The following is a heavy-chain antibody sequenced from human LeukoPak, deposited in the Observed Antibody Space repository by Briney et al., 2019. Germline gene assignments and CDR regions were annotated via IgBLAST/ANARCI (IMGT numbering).Heavy chain of an antibody. CDR2: VNTGNGHT. D-gene: IGHD4-23*01. J-gene: IGHJ4*02. V-gene: IGHV1-3*04. Sequence: ASVKVSCKASGYDFSDYSIQWVRQAPGQRLEWMGWVNTGNGHTRYSPKFQGRVTIVRDTSASTAYMDLSSLTSEDTALYYCARGRWVETTQAYYLNYWGQGTLVAVSS. CDR3: ARGRWVETTQAYYLNY. CDR1: GYDFSDYS.